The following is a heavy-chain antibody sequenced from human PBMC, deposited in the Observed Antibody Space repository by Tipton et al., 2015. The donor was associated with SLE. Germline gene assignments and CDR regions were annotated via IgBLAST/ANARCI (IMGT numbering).Heavy chain of an antibody. Sequence: TLSLTCTVSGGSINTGSYYWGWIRQPPGRGLEWIGSVYYSGSIYSTPSLRSRVSISVDASKNQFSLKMTSVTAADTAIYYCARDRITGDCDYWGQGTLVTVSS. V-gene: IGHV4-39*07. CDR1: GGSINTGSYY. J-gene: IGHJ4*02. CDR2: VYYSGSI. D-gene: IGHD3-10*01. CDR3: ARDRITGDCDY.